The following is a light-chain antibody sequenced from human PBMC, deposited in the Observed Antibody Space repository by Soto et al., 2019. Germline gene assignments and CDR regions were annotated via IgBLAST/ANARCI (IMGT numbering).Light chain of an antibody. CDR1: SSDVGGYNY. CDR2: DVG. J-gene: IGLJ7*01. CDR3: CSYTTSSTYV. Sequence: QSALIQPASVSGSPGQSVTISCTGTSSDVGGYNYVSWYQQYPGKAPKLMIYDVGNRPSGVSNRFSGSKSGNTASLTISGLQAEDEADYYCCSYTTSSTYVFGIGTQLTVL. V-gene: IGLV2-14*01.